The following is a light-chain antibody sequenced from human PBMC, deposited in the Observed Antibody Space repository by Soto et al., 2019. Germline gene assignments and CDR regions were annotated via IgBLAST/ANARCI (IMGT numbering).Light chain of an antibody. CDR3: QQYGSSPKT. CDR1: QSVSNSF. Sequence: EIVLTQSRGTLSLSPGERATLSCRASQSVSNSFLAWYQQKPGQAPRLLIYGASSRATGIPDRFSGSGSGTDFALTISRLEPEDFAVYYCQQYGSSPKTFGQGTKVDIK. V-gene: IGKV3-20*01. CDR2: GAS. J-gene: IGKJ1*01.